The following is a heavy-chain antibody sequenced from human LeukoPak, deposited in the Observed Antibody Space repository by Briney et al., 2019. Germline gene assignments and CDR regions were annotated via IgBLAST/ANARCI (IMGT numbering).Heavy chain of an antibody. CDR3: AKGRVGANGYYYYGMDV. D-gene: IGHD1-26*01. J-gene: IGHJ6*02. Sequence: GGSLRLSCAATGFTFSSFSMQWVRQAPGKGLEWVAVTSYDGSNKYYADSVKGRFTISRDNSKNTLSLQMNSLRTEDTAVYYCAKGRVGANGYYYYGMDVWGQGTTVTVSS. V-gene: IGHV3-30*18. CDR1: GFTFSSFS. CDR2: TSYDGSNK.